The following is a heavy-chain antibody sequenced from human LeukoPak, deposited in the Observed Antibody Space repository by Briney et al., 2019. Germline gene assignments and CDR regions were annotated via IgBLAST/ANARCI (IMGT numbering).Heavy chain of an antibody. CDR3: ARHEIVVVPAAILCGWFDP. V-gene: IGHV4-39*01. CDR2: IYYSGST. Sequence: SETLSLTCTVSGGSISSSSYYWGWIRQPPGKGLEWIGSIYYSGSTYYNPSLKSRVTISVDTSKNQFPLTLSSVTAADTAVYYCARHEIVVVPAAILCGWFDPWGQGTLVTVSS. J-gene: IGHJ5*02. CDR1: GGSISSSSYY. D-gene: IGHD2-2*02.